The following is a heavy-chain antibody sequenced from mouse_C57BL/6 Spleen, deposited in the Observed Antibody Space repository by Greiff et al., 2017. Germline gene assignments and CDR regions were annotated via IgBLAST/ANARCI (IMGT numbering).Heavy chain of an antibody. CDR1: GFNIKDYY. CDR3: TIYYSNYVAMDD. V-gene: IGHV14-1*01. J-gene: IGHJ4*01. D-gene: IGHD2-5*01. CDR2: IDPEDGDT. Sequence: VQLQQSGAELVRPGASVKLSCTASGFNIKDYYMHWVKQRPEQGLEWIGRIDPEDGDTEYAPKFQGKDTMTADTASNTAYLQLSSLTSEDTAVYYCTIYYSNYVAMDDWGQGTSVTVSS.